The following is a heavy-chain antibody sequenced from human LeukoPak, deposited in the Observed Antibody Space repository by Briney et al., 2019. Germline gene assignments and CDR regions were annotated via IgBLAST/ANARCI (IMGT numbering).Heavy chain of an antibody. CDR2: IYSGGST. D-gene: IGHD2-2*01. CDR3: ARERYCSSTSCPNWFDP. V-gene: IGHV3-53*01. Sequence: GGSLRLSCAASGFTVSSNYMSWVRQAPGKGLEWVSVIYSGGSTYYADPVKGRFTISRDNSKNTLYLQMNSLRAEDTAVYYCARERYCSSTSCPNWFDPWGQGTLVTVSS. J-gene: IGHJ5*02. CDR1: GFTVSSNY.